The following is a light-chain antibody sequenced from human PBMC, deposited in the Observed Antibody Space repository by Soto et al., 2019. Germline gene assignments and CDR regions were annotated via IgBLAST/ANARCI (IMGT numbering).Light chain of an antibody. Sequence: EIVMTQSPATLSVSPGERATLSCRASQSVSRNLAWYRQKPGQAPRLLIYGASTRATATPARFSGSGSGTEFTLTISSLQSADFAVYYCQQYNGWPYTFGQGNKLEIK. CDR3: QQYNGWPYT. CDR1: QSVSRN. J-gene: IGKJ2*01. CDR2: GAS. V-gene: IGKV3-15*01.